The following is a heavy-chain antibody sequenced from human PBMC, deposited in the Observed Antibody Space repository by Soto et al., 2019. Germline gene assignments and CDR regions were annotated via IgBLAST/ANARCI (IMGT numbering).Heavy chain of an antibody. CDR3: ATDPGIAVAGTSYYYYGIDV. Sequence: GASVKVSCKVSGYTLTELSMHWVRQAPGKGLEWMGGFDPEDGETIYAQKFQGRVTMTEDTSTDTAYMELSSLRSADTAVYYCATDPGIAVAGTSYYYYGIDVWGQGTTVTVSS. V-gene: IGHV1-24*01. CDR2: FDPEDGET. J-gene: IGHJ6*02. CDR1: GYTLTELS. D-gene: IGHD6-19*01.